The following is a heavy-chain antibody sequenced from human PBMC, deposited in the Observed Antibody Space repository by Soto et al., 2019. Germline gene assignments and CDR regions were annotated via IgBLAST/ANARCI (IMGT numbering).Heavy chain of an antibody. CDR3: ARARGNLYSYSTLLDY. CDR1: GGSISSSNW. J-gene: IGHJ4*02. V-gene: IGHV4-4*02. Sequence: LSLTCAVSGGSISSSNWWSWVRQPPGKGLEWIGEIYHSGSTNYNPSLKSRVTISVDKSKHQFSLKLSSVTAADTAVYYCARARGNLYSYSTLLDYWGQGTLVTVSS. D-gene: IGHD5-18*01. CDR2: IYHSGST.